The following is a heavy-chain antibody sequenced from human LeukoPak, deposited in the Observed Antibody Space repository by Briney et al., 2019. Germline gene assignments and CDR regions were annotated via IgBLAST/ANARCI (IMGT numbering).Heavy chain of an antibody. J-gene: IGHJ4*02. V-gene: IGHV1-69*05. Sequence: SVKVSCKASGGTFSSYAISWVRQAPGQGLEWMGRIITIFGTANYAQKFQGRVTITTDESTSTAYMELSSLRSEDTAVYYCARDYQDGYNHFDYWGQGTLVTVSS. CDR1: GGTFSSYA. D-gene: IGHD5-24*01. CDR2: IITIFGTA. CDR3: ARDYQDGYNHFDY.